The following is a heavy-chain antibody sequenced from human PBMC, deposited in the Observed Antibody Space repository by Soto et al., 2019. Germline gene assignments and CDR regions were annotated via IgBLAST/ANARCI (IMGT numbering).Heavy chain of an antibody. V-gene: IGHV4-59*01. Sequence: PSETLSLTCTVSGGSISSYYWSWIRQPPGKGLEWIGYIYYSGSTNYNPSLKSRVTISVDTSKNQFSLKLSSVTAADTAAYYCARFTLGVVQAEPYYYYGMDVWGQGTTVTVSS. CDR3: ARFTLGVVQAEPYYYYGMDV. CDR1: GGSISSYY. CDR2: IYYSGST. J-gene: IGHJ6*02. D-gene: IGHD2-2*01.